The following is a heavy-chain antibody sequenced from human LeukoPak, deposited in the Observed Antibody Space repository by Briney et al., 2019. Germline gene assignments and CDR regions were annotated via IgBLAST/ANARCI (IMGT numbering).Heavy chain of an antibody. J-gene: IGHJ3*02. CDR1: GFTFSSYA. D-gene: IGHD6-19*01. V-gene: IGHV3-23*01. Sequence: GGSLRLSCAASGFTFSSYAMSWVRQAPGEGLEWVSAISGSGGSTYYADSVKGRFTISRDNSKNTLYLQMNSLRAEDTAVYYCAKDRSVYSSGWYFAFDIWGQGTMVTVSS. CDR3: AKDRSVYSSGWYFAFDI. CDR2: ISGSGGST.